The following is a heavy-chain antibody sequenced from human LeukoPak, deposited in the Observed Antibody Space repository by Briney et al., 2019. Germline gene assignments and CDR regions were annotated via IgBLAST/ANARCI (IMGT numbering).Heavy chain of an antibody. CDR3: ARKQAGTMYDV. CDR2: FSSGGSA. CDR1: GGSISSSSYY. V-gene: IGHV4-39*07. Sequence: SETLSLTCIVPGGSISSSSYYWAWIRQSPGKGLEWIGTFSSGGSAYYNPSLTSRVSISKDTSDNQFSLRLYSVTAADTAVYYCARKQAGTMYDVWGQGTQVTVSS. J-gene: IGHJ4*02. D-gene: IGHD3-10*02.